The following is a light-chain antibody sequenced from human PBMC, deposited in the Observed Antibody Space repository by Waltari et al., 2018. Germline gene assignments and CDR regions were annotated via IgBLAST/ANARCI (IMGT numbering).Light chain of an antibody. Sequence: QSALTQPRSVSGSPGQSVTISCTGTSSNVGTYNYVSWYQQLPGKAPKLMIAAVFKRPSGVPDRFAGSKSGYTASLTISGLQAEEEADYYCCSYAGTYRWVFGGGTKVTVL. V-gene: IGLV2-11*01. CDR1: SSNVGTYNY. CDR2: AVF. CDR3: CSYAGTYRWV. J-gene: IGLJ3*02.